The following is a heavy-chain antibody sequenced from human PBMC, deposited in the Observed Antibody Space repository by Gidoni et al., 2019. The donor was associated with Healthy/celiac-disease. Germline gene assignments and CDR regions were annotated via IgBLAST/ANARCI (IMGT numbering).Heavy chain of an antibody. V-gene: IGHV5-10-1*03. D-gene: IGHD6-13*01. Sequence: EVQLVQSGAEVKKPGESLSISCRGSGYSFTSYWISWVRQMPGKGLEWMGRIDPSDSYTNYSPSFQGHVTISADKSISTAYLQWSSLKASDTAMYYCARSPAPGIAAAALWDGMDVWGQGTTVTVSS. J-gene: IGHJ6*02. CDR3: ARSPAPGIAAAALWDGMDV. CDR1: GYSFTSYW. CDR2: IDPSDSYT.